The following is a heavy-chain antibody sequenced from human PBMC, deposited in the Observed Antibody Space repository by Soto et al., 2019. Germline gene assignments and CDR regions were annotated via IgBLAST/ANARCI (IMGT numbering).Heavy chain of an antibody. D-gene: IGHD4-17*01. Sequence: PSETLSLTCTVSGGSISRDSYYWSWIRQHPGKGLEWIGYIYYSGSTYYNPSLKSRVTISVDTSKNQFSLKLTSVTAADTAVYYCARAFDDSGAQFDYWGQGTLVTVSS. CDR3: ARAFDDSGAQFDY. CDR2: IYYSGST. V-gene: IGHV4-31*03. CDR1: GGSISRDSYY. J-gene: IGHJ4*02.